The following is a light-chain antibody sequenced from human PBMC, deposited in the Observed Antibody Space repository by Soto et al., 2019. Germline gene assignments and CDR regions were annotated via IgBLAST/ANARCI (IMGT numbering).Light chain of an antibody. CDR2: DTS. V-gene: IGKV3-20*01. Sequence: EIVLTQSPGTLSLSPGERATLSCRASQSVSSSYLTWYQQKPGQAPRLLIYDTSNRATGIPDRFSGSGSGTDFTLTISRLEPEDFAVYFCQQYGSSPRTFGQGTKVEI. CDR3: QQYGSSPRT. J-gene: IGKJ1*01. CDR1: QSVSSSY.